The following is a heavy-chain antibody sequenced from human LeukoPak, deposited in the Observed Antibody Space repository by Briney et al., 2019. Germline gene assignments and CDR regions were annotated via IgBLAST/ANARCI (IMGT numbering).Heavy chain of an antibody. CDR2: IFPSGGEI. CDR1: GFTFSTFA. CDR3: ATYRQVLLSFES. V-gene: IGHV3-23*01. Sequence: PGGSLRLSCEASGFTFSTFAMIWVRQPPGKGLEWVSSIFPSGGEIHYADSVRGRFTISRDNSKSTLSLQMNSLRAEDTVIYYCATYRQVLLSFESWGQGTLVTVSS. D-gene: IGHD2/OR15-2a*01. J-gene: IGHJ4*02.